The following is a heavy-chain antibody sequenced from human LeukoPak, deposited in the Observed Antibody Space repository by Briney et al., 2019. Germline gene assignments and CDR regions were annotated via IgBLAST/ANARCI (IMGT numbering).Heavy chain of an antibody. CDR2: MNPNSGNT. CDR1: GCTFTSYD. CDR3: ARGLWRYYDFWSGYNDKYYFDY. D-gene: IGHD3-3*01. J-gene: IGHJ4*02. Sequence: ASVKVSCKASGCTFTSYDINWVRQATGQGLEWMGWMNPNSGNTGYAQKFQGRVTITRNTSISTAYMELSSLRSEDTAVYYCARGLWRYYDFWSGYNDKYYFDYWGQGTLVTVSS. V-gene: IGHV1-8*03.